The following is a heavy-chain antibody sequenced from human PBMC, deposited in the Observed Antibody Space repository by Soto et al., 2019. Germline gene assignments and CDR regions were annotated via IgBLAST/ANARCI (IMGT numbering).Heavy chain of an antibody. CDR2: IYSGGST. J-gene: IGHJ3*02. CDR3: ARVAMATAFGASDI. CDR1: GFTVISHY. V-gene: IGHV3-53*04. D-gene: IGHD5-18*01. Sequence: EVQVVESGGGLVQPGGSLRLSFAASGFTVISHYMSWVRQAPGKGLEWVSIIYSGGSTYYADSVKGRFTISRHNSKNTLYLQMNGLRPEDTALYYCARVAMATAFGASDIWGQGTMVTVSS.